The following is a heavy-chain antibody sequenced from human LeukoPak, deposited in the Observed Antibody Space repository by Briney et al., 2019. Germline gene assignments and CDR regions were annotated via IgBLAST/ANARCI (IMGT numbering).Heavy chain of an antibody. CDR3: ARDRRGYSYGFAIDYFDY. CDR1: GYTFTSYG. D-gene: IGHD5-18*01. CDR2: ISAYNGNT. V-gene: IGHV1-18*01. J-gene: IGHJ4*02. Sequence: ASVKVSCKASGYTFTSYGISWVRQAPGQGLEWMGWISAYNGNTNYAQKLQGRVTMTTDTSTSTAHMELRSLRSDDTAVYYCARDRRGYSYGFAIDYFDYWGQGTLVTVSS.